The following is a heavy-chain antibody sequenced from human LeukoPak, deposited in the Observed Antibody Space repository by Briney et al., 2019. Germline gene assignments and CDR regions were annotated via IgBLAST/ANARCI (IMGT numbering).Heavy chain of an antibody. J-gene: IGHJ4*02. CDR2: IKSKTDGGTT. V-gene: IGHV3-15*07. CDR1: GFTFSNAW. CDR3: ARDKYPGSGSYYIFDY. Sequence: GGSLRLSCAASGFTFSNAWMNWVRQAPGKGLEWVGRIKSKTDGGTTDYAAPVKGRFTISRDDSKNTLYLQMSSLRAEDTAVYYCARDKYPGSGSYYIFDYWGQGTLVTVSS. D-gene: IGHD1-26*01.